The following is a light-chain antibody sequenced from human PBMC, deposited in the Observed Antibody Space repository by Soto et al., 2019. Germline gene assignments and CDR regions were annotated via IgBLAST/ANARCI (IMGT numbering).Light chain of an antibody. CDR2: GTS. V-gene: IGKV3-20*01. CDR3: QQYGTSVLT. J-gene: IGKJ4*01. Sequence: IVLTQSPGTLSLSPGERATLSCRASQSVSSSYLVWYQQRPGQPPRLLIYGTSTRAAGISDRFSGSGSGTDFTLTIYRLEPGDSAVYYCQQYGTSVLTFGGGTKV. CDR1: QSVSSSY.